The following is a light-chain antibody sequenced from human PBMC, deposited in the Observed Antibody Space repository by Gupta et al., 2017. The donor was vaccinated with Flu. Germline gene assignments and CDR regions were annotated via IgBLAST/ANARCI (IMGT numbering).Light chain of an antibody. CDR1: QSVLYSSNNKNY. J-gene: IGKJ1*01. Sequence: IVMTQSPASLPVSLGELATITCKSSQSVLYSSNNKNYLAWYQQKPGQPPKLLIYWASTRESGVPDRFSGSGSGTDFTLTISSLQAEDVAVYYCQQYYSTPWTFGQGTKVEIK. V-gene: IGKV4-1*01. CDR3: QQYYSTPWT. CDR2: WAS.